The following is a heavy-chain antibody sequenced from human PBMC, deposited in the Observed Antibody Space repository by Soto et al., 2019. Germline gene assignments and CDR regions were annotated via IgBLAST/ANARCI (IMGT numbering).Heavy chain of an antibody. D-gene: IGHD3-10*01. Sequence: GGSLRLSCAASGFTFSSYAMSWVRQAPGKGLEWVSAISGSGGSTYYADSVKGRFTISRDNSKNTLYLQMNSLRAEDTAVYYCAKTPRGVWFGELLYSYYFDYWGQGTLVTDSS. J-gene: IGHJ4*02. CDR1: GFTFSSYA. CDR3: AKTPRGVWFGELLYSYYFDY. CDR2: ISGSGGST. V-gene: IGHV3-23*01.